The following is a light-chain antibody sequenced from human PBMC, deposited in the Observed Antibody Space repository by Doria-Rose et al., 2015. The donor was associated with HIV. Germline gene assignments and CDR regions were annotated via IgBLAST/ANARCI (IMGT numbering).Light chain of an antibody. CDR3: HQYGTSWT. V-gene: IGKV3-20*01. CDR2: DGS. J-gene: IGKJ1*01. Sequence: EIVMTQSPGTLSLSPGEGATLSCRASQSFSSTYLAWNQQKPGQAPSLLIYDGSTRATGIPDRFSASESGTDFTLTISRLEPEDFALYYCHQYGTSWTFGQGTKVEI. CDR1: QSFSSTY.